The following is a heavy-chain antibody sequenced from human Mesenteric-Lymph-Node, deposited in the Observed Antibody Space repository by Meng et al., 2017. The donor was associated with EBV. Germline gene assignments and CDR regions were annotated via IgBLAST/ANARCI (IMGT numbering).Heavy chain of an antibody. J-gene: IGHJ5*01. CDR3: ARASQLCSSCNSAGWFES. CDR1: CYTIHSCQF. D-gene: IGHD6-13*01. Sequence: QVQLSGAGPGRVGPSGTLSPPCAVPCYTIHSCQFWGWVRQPPGKGLEWIAEIYHSGATGHNPSLQSRVTISLDKAKNQFSLHLSSVTAADTAVYFCARASQLCSSCNSAGWFESWGQGILVTVSS. CDR2: IYHSGAT. V-gene: IGHV4-4*02.